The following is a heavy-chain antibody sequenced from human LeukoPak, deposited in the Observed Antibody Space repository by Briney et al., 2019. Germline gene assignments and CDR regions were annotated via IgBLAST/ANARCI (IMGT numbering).Heavy chain of an antibody. CDR3: ARSREMATIGDDAFDI. CDR1: GFTFGSYA. J-gene: IGHJ3*02. D-gene: IGHD5-24*01. CDR2: ISYDGSNK. V-gene: IGHV3-30-3*01. Sequence: PGRSLKLSCAASGFTFGSYAMHWVRQAPGKGLEWVAVISYDGSNKYYADSVKGRFTISRDNSKNTLYLQMNSLRAEDTAVYYCARSREMATIGDDAFDIWGQGTMVTVSS.